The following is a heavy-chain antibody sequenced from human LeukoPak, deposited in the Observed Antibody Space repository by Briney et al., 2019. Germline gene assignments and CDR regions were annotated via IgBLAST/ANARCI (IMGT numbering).Heavy chain of an antibody. CDR1: GFTFSSYG. CDR2: ISYDGSNK. V-gene: IGHV3-30*18. J-gene: IGHJ6*02. D-gene: IGHD2-2*01. CDR3: AKDRKAAISYYCYYGMDV. Sequence: GGSLRLSCAASGFTFSSYGMHWVRQAPGKGLEWVAVISYDGSNKYYADSVKGRFTISRDNSKNTLYLQMNSLRAEDTAVYYCAKDRKAAISYYCYYGMDVWGQGTTVTVSS.